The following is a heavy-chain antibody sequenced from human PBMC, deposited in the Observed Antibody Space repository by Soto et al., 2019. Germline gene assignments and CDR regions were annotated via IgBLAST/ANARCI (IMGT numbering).Heavy chain of an antibody. D-gene: IGHD6-13*01. CDR2: LSGSGGST. J-gene: IGHJ6*03. CDR3: AKDQAAVGFSYMDV. Sequence: GGSLRLSCAASGFTFSSYAMTWVRQAPGKGLEWVSDLSGSGGSTYYADSVKGRFTISRDNSKNTLYLEMNSLRAEDTAVYYCAKDQAAVGFSYMDVWGKGTTVTVSS. V-gene: IGHV3-23*01. CDR1: GFTFSSYA.